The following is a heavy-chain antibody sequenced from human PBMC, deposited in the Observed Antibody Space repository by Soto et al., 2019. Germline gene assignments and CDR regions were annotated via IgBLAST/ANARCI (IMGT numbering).Heavy chain of an antibody. CDR1: GYTFTSYD. V-gene: IGHV1-8*01. CDR3: ARGNGYDFWSGQTYYYYGMDV. CDR2: MNPNSGNT. Sequence: VASVNVSCKASGYTFTSYDINWVRQATGQGLEWMGWMNPNSGNTGYAQKFQGRVTMTRNTSISTAYMELSSLRSEDTAVYYCARGNGYDFWSGQTYYYYGMDVWGQGTTVTVSS. J-gene: IGHJ6*02. D-gene: IGHD3-3*01.